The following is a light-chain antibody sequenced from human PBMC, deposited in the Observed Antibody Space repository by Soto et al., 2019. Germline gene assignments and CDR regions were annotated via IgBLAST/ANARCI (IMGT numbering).Light chain of an antibody. J-gene: IGKJ1*01. Sequence: AIRMTQSPSSLSASTGDRVTITCRASQGISSYLAWYQQKPGKAPKLLIYAASTLQSGVPSRFSGSGCGTDFTLTISCLQSEDFATYYCQQYYSYPPTFGQGTKVDIK. CDR3: QQYYSYPPT. V-gene: IGKV1-8*01. CDR2: AAS. CDR1: QGISSY.